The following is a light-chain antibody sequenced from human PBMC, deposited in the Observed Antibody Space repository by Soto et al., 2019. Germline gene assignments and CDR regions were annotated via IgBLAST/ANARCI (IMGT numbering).Light chain of an antibody. V-gene: IGKV3-20*01. CDR3: QQYGTSPRA. CDR2: GAS. Sequence: EIVLTQSPGTLSLSPGQRATPSCRSSQSISSSYLAWYQQKPGQAPRLLIYGASNRATGIPDRFSGSGSGTDFTLTISRLEPDDFAMYYCQQYGTSPRAFGQGTKVDIK. J-gene: IGKJ1*01. CDR1: QSISSSY.